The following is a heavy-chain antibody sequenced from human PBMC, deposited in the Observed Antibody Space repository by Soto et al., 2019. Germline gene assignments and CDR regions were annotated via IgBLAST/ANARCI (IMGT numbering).Heavy chain of an antibody. CDR3: ARDRAAAGPHYYYYYGMDV. J-gene: IGHJ6*02. V-gene: IGHV1-2*02. CDR1: GYTFTGYY. D-gene: IGHD6-13*01. Sequence: EASVKVSCKASGYTFTGYYMHWVRQAPGQGLEWMGWINPNSGGTNYAQKFQGRVTMTRDTSISTAYMELSRLRSDDTAVYYCARDRAAAGPHYYYYYGMDVWGQGTTVTVSS. CDR2: INPNSGGT.